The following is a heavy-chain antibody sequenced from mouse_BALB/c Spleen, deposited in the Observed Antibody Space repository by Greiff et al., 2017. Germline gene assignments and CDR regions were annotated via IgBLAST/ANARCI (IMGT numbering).Heavy chain of an antibody. J-gene: IGHJ4*01. CDR2: ISSGSSTI. V-gene: IGHV5-17*02. Sequence: EVMLVESGGGLVQPGGSRKLSCAASGFTFSSFGMHWVRQAPEKGLEWVAYISSGSSTIYYADTVKGRFTISRDNPKNTLFLQMSSLKSEDTAMYYCARRSRGAMDYWGQGTSVTVSS. CDR1: GFTFSSFG. CDR3: ARRSRGAMDY.